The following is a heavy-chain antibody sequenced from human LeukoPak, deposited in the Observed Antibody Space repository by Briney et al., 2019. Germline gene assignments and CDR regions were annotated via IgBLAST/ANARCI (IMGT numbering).Heavy chain of an antibody. CDR1: GFTFNSYG. CDR3: AKDHGSGSYPPYYFDY. CDR2: ISDDGTNK. V-gene: IGHV3-30*18. J-gene: IGHJ4*02. D-gene: IGHD3-10*01. Sequence: PGRSLRLSCAASGFTFNSYGMHWVRQAPGKGLEWVAVISDDGTNKYYAASVKGRITISRDNSKNTLYLQMNDLRAEDTAVYYCAKDHGSGSYPPYYFDYWGQGTLVTVSS.